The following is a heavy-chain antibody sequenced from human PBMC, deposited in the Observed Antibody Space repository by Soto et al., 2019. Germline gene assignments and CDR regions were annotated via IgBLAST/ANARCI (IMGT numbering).Heavy chain of an antibody. Sequence: RQPPGKGLEWIGEINHSGSTNYNPSLKSRVTISVDTSKNQFSLKLSSVTASDTAVYYCARGNRREYFQHWGQGTLVTVSS. J-gene: IGHJ1*01. CDR3: ARGNRREYFQH. V-gene: IGHV4-34*01. CDR2: INHSGST.